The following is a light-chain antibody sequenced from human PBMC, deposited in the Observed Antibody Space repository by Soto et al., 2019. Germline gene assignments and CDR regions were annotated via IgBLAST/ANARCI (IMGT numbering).Light chain of an antibody. CDR2: KAS. CDR3: QQYEAYPLT. CDR1: QSINSW. V-gene: IGKV1-5*03. J-gene: IGKJ4*01. Sequence: DIQLTQSPSTLSASVGDRVTITCRASQSINSWLAWYQQKPGKAPKLLVYKASSLESGVPSRFSGSGSGTEFTLPIITMQPDDFATYYCQQYEAYPLTFGGGTKVEI.